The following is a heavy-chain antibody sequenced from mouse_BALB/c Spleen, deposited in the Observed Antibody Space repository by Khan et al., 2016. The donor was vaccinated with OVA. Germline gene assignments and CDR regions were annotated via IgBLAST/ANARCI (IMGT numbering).Heavy chain of an antibody. D-gene: IGHD2-14*01. Sequence: QIQLVQSGPELKKPGETVQISCKASGFTFTNYGMNWVQQAPGKGLKWMGWISTYTGEPTFAADFTGRFAFSLDTSASTSYLQITRLNNEDTATYCGTRVGYNGSMDCWGQGTSVTVSS. CDR3: TRVGYNGSMDC. CDR1: GFTFTNYG. CDR2: ISTYTGEP. J-gene: IGHJ4*01. V-gene: IGHV9-3-1*01.